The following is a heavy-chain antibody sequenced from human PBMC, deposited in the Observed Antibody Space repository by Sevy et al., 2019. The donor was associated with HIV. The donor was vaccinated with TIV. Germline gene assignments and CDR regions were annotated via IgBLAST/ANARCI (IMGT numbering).Heavy chain of an antibody. V-gene: IGHV3-15*01. CDR3: TTGVIEMATLSGDY. CDR1: GFTFSKAW. J-gene: IGHJ4*02. Sequence: GGSLRLSCAASGFTFSKAWMSWVRQAPGKGLEWVGRIKSKTDGGTTDYAAPVKGRFTISRDDSKTTLYLQMNSLKTEDTAVYYCTTGVIEMATLSGDYWAQGTLVTVSS. CDR2: IKSKTDGGTT. D-gene: IGHD3-10*01.